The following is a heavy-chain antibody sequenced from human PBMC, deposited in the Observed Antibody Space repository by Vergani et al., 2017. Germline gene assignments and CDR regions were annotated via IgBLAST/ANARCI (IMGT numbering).Heavy chain of an antibody. J-gene: IGHJ4*02. V-gene: IGHV3-21*04. CDR1: GFTFSSYS. CDR3: ASGYTYGYGGDY. CDR2: ISSSSSYI. D-gene: IGHD5-18*01. Sequence: EVQLVESGGGLVKPGGSLRLSCAASGFTFSSYSMNWVRQAPGKGLGWVSSISSSSSYIYYADSVKGRFTISRDNAKNSLYLQMNSLRAEDTAVYYCASGYTYGYGGDYWGQGTLVTVSS.